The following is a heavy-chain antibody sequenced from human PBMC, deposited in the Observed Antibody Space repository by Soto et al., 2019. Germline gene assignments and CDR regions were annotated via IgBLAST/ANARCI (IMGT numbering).Heavy chain of an antibody. Sequence: QMQLVQSGPEVKKPGTSVKVSCKASGFTFTSSAMQWVRQARGQRLEWIGWIVVGSGNANYAQKFQERVTITRDMSTSTAYMELSSLRSEDTAVYYCTYFDWTPGADAFDIWGQGTMVTVSS. CDR1: GFTFTSSA. CDR2: IVVGSGNA. V-gene: IGHV1-58*02. CDR3: TYFDWTPGADAFDI. D-gene: IGHD3-9*01. J-gene: IGHJ3*02.